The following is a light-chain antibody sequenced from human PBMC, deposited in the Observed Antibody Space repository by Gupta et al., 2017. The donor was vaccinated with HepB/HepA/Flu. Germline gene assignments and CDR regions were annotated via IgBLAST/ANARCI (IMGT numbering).Light chain of an antibody. CDR2: EVS. CDR1: TSDTGSYNL. Sequence: HSDLTQPVSVSGSPGQSITISCAGTTSDTGSYNLVSWYQHYPGRAPKLIICEVSDRPSGISHRFSGSKSGNTAFLTISALQNEDEADYYCCSYAGGIYVFGSGTKVTV. J-gene: IGLJ1*01. CDR3: CSYAGGIYV. V-gene: IGLV2-23*02.